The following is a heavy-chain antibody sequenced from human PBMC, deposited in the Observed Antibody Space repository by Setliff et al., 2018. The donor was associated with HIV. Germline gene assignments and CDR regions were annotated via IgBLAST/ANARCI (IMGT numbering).Heavy chain of an antibody. CDR1: GFTFSSYG. CDR2: IWYDGSNK. V-gene: IGHV3-33*06. CDR3: AKRWGYSYVRAFDI. D-gene: IGHD5-18*01. J-gene: IGHJ3*02. Sequence: GGSLRLSCAASGFTFSSYGMHWVRQAPGKGLEWVAVIWYDGSNKHYADSVKGRFTISRDNSKNTVYLQMNSLRAEDTAVYYCAKRWGYSYVRAFDIWGQGTMVTVSS.